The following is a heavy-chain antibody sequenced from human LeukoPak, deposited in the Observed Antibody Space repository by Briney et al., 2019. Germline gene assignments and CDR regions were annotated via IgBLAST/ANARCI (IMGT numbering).Heavy chain of an antibody. J-gene: IGHJ4*02. V-gene: IGHV3-48*01. Sequence: GGSLRLSCAASGFTFSSYNINWVRPAPGRGLEWVSYINSISRTIYYADSLKGRFTISRDNAKSSLYLQMNSLRAEDTAVYYCARQRNWGSREGFDYWGQGTLVTVSS. CDR2: INSISRTI. CDR1: GFTFSSYN. D-gene: IGHD7-27*01. CDR3: ARQRNWGSREGFDY.